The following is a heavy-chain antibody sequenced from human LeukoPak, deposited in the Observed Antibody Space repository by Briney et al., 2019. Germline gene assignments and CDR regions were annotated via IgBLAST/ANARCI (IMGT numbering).Heavy chain of an antibody. CDR2: ISYDGSNK. CDR3: ATTHSKPGYYYYYGFDV. CDR1: GFTFSSYG. Sequence: PGRSLRLSCAASGFTFSSYGMHWVRQAPGKGLEWVAVISYDGSNKYYADSVKGRFTISRDNSKNTLYLQMNSLSAEDTAVYYCATTHSKPGYYYYYGFDVWGQGTTVTVSS. D-gene: IGHD2/OR15-2a*01. J-gene: IGHJ6*02. V-gene: IGHV3-30*03.